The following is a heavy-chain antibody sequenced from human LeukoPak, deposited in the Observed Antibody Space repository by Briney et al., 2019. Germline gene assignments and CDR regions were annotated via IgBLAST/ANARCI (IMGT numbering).Heavy chain of an antibody. V-gene: IGHV3-66*01. Sequence: GGSLRLSCAASGFTVSSNYMSWVRQAPGKGLEWVSVIYSGGSTYYADSVKGRFTISRDNSKNTLYLQMNSLRAEDTAVYYCARGYCTSTICYAPFGYWGQGTLVTVSS. CDR1: GFTVSSNY. CDR3: ARGYCTSTICYAPFGY. CDR2: IYSGGST. D-gene: IGHD2-2*01. J-gene: IGHJ4*02.